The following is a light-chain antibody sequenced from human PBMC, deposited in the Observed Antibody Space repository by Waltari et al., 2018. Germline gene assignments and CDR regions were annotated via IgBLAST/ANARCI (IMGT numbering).Light chain of an antibody. CDR3: QKYGTRPAT. CDR1: QSVGRT. Sequence: EIVLTQSPASLSLSPGDRATLSCRASQSVGRTLAWYQQRPGQAPRLRLYDASSRATGIPDRFSGSGSGTDFSLTISRLEPEDFAVYYCQKYGTRPATFGQGTKVEVK. CDR2: DAS. V-gene: IGKV3-20*01. J-gene: IGKJ1*01.